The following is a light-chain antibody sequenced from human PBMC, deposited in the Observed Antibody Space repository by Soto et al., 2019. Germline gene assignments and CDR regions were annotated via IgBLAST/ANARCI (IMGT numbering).Light chain of an antibody. Sequence: DIQMTQSPSTLSGSVGDRVTITCRASQTISSWLAWYQQKPGKAPKLLIYKASTLKSGVPSRFSGSGSGTEFNLTISSLQPEDFATYYCQQYNSFIWTFGQGTKVDIK. CDR3: QQYNSFIWT. CDR2: KAS. V-gene: IGKV1-5*03. J-gene: IGKJ1*01. CDR1: QTISSW.